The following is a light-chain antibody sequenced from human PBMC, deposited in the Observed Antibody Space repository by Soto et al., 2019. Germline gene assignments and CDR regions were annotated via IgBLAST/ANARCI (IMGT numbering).Light chain of an antibody. CDR2: LNSDGSH. CDR1: SGHISYA. V-gene: IGLV4-69*01. Sequence: QPVLTQSPSASASLGASVKLTCTLSSGHISYAIAWHQQQPEKGPRYLMKLNSDGSHSKGDGIPDRFSGSSSGAERYLTIASLQSEDEADYYCQTWGTGIVVFGGGTKVTVL. J-gene: IGLJ2*01. CDR3: QTWGTGIVV.